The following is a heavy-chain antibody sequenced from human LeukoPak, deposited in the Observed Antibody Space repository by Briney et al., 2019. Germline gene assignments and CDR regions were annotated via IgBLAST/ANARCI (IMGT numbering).Heavy chain of an antibody. J-gene: IGHJ4*02. V-gene: IGHV1-46*01. D-gene: IGHD4-23*01. CDR1: GYTXTSXF. CDR3: ATAKSGGNSYFDY. Sequence: ASVKVSCKASGYTXTSXFXXXVXXXXGQGXXXXGXXNPSGGSTNYAQKFQGRVTMTRDTSTSTVYMELSSLRSEDTAVYYCATAKSGGNSYFDYWGQGTLVTVSS. CDR2: XNPSGGST.